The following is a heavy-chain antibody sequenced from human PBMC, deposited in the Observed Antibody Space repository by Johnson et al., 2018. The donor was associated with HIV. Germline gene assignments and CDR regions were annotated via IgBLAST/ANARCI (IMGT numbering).Heavy chain of an antibody. Sequence: VQLVESGGGLVQPGGSLRLSCAPSGLTVSSSYMSWVRQAPGKGLEWVSVIYRGGSTYYADSVKGRFTISRDNSKNTLYLQMNSLRAEDTAVYYCARGRDGYNLDAFDIWGQGTMVTVSS. CDR1: GLTVSSSY. J-gene: IGHJ3*02. V-gene: IGHV3-66*01. D-gene: IGHD5-24*01. CDR3: ARGRDGYNLDAFDI. CDR2: IYRGGST.